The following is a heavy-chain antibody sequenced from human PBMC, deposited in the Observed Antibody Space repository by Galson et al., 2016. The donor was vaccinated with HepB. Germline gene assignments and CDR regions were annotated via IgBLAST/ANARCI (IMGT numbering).Heavy chain of an antibody. V-gene: IGHV3-9*01. CDR3: AKGGGPDYYYYYGMDV. D-gene: IGHD3-16*01. CDR2: INWNSAGI. Sequence: SLRLSCAASGFTFDDYAMSWVRQAPGKGLEWVSGINWNSAGIGYADSVKGRFTISRDNAKNSLYLQMNSLRAEDTALYYCAKGGGPDYYYYYGMDVWGQGTTVTVAS. CDR1: GFTFDDYA. J-gene: IGHJ6*02.